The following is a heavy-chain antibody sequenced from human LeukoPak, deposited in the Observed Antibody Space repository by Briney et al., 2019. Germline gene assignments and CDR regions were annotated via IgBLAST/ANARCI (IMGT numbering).Heavy chain of an antibody. CDR3: ARDDSSGWSFDY. Sequence: ASVKVSCKASGGTFGSYAISWVRQAPGQGLEWMGGIIPIFGTANYAQKFQGRVTITADESTSTAYMELSSLRSEDTAVYYCARDDSSGWSFDYWGQGTLVTVSS. CDR1: GGTFGSYA. CDR2: IIPIFGTA. J-gene: IGHJ4*02. V-gene: IGHV1-69*01. D-gene: IGHD6-19*01.